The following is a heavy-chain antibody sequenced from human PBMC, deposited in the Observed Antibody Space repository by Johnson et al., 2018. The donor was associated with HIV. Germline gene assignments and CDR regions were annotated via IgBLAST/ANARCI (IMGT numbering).Heavy chain of an antibody. CDR1: GFTVSSNY. J-gene: IGHJ3*02. CDR2: IYSGGST. D-gene: IGHD5-12*01. Sequence: VQVVESGGGVVQPGGSLRLSCAASGFTVSSNYMSWVRQAPGKGLEWVSDIYSGGSTYYADSVKGRFTISRDNSKNTLYLQMNSLRAEDTAVYYCARASNSGYDQAFDIWGQGTMVTVSS. V-gene: IGHV3-66*01. CDR3: ARASNSGYDQAFDI.